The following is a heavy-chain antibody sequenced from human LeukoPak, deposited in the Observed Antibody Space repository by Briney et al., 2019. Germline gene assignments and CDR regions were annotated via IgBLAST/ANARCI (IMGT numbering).Heavy chain of an antibody. D-gene: IGHD3-10*01. CDR3: ARGRGHRVTYFDY. Sequence: SQTLSLTCTVSGGSISSGGYYWSWIRQHPGKGLEWIGYIYYSGSTYYNPSLKSRVTISVDTSKNQFSLKLSSVTAADTAVYYCARGRGHRVTYFDYWGQGTLVTVSS. CDR1: GGSISSGGYY. CDR2: IYYSGST. V-gene: IGHV4-31*03. J-gene: IGHJ4*02.